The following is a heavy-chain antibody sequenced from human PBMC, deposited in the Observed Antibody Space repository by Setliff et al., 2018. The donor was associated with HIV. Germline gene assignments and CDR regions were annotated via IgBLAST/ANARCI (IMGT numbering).Heavy chain of an antibody. J-gene: IGHJ6*03. D-gene: IGHD3-3*01. V-gene: IGHV1-69*02. CDR2: TIPILGVA. CDR1: RSTFNSHT. CDR3: VRGVQSPPHYSYYYMDV. Sequence: SVKVSCKASRSTFNSHTINWVRQAPGQGFDWMGRTIPILGVANYAQRFQGKVTITADKSTSTAYTELTSLRFDDTAMYYCVRGVQSPPHYSYYYMDVWGEGTMVTVSS.